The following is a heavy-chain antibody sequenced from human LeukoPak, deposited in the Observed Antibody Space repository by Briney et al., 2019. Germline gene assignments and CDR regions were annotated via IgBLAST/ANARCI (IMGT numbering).Heavy chain of an antibody. D-gene: IGHD3-10*02. CDR3: AELGITMIGGV. CDR1: GFTFSTYT. CDR2: ISSSGSTI. Sequence: PGGSLRLSCAASGFTFSTYTINWVRQAPGKGLEWVSYISSSGSTIYYADSVKGRFTISRDNANNSLYLQMNSLRAEDTAVYYCAELGITMIGGVWGKGTTVTISS. J-gene: IGHJ6*04. V-gene: IGHV3-48*04.